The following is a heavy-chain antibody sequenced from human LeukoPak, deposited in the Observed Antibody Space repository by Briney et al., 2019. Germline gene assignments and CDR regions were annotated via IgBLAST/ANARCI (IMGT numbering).Heavy chain of an antibody. Sequence: SETLSFTCTVSGGSISSSSYYWGWIRQPPGKGLEWIGSIYYSGSTYYNPSLKSRVTISVDTSKNQFSLKLSSVTAADTAVYYCARLSRYFDWLSADDAFDIWGQGTMVTVSS. CDR1: GGSISSSSYY. V-gene: IGHV4-39*01. D-gene: IGHD3-9*01. CDR3: ARLSRYFDWLSADDAFDI. J-gene: IGHJ3*02. CDR2: IYYSGST.